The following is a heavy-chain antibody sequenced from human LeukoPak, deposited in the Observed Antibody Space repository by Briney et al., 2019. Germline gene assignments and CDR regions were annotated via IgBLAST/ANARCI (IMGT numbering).Heavy chain of an antibody. CDR1: GVSVANGNYY. CDR3: ARETIAVALSADY. J-gene: IGHJ4*02. Sequence: PSETLSLTCNVSGVSVANGNYYWGWIRQPAGKGLEWIGRIYKSGNTYSSPSLKSRVTMSIHPSINQFSLTLRSVTAADTAIYYCARETIAVALSADYWGQGALVTVSS. V-gene: IGHV4-61*10. CDR2: IYKSGNT. D-gene: IGHD6-19*01.